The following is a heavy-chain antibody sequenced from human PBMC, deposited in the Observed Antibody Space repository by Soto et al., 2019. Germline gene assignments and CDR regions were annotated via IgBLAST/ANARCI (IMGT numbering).Heavy chain of an antibody. Sequence: EASVKVSCKVSGYSLTDLSIHWVRQAPGKGLEWMGGFHPKDGETIFAQRFQGRVTTTEDTSTATAYMELSSLRSEDTAVFYCATILKTMSGLAAFDIWGQGKMVTVSS. CDR3: ATILKTMSGLAAFDI. J-gene: IGHJ3*02. CDR2: FHPKDGET. V-gene: IGHV1-24*01. D-gene: IGHD2-15*01. CDR1: GYSLTDLS.